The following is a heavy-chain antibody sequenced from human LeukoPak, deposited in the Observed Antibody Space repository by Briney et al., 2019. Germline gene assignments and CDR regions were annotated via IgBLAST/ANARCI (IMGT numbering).Heavy chain of an antibody. CDR1: GGSISGSS. D-gene: IGHD2-15*01. J-gene: IGHJ4*02. CDR3: ARGYCSGGSCYYFDY. V-gene: IGHV4-4*07. Sequence: SETLSLTYTVSGGSISGSSWSWIRQPAGKGLEWIGRIYSGGTTNYNPSLKSRVIMSVDMSNNRFSLKLSSVTAADTAIYYCARGYCSGGSCYYFDYWGQGTLVIVSS. CDR2: IYSGGTT.